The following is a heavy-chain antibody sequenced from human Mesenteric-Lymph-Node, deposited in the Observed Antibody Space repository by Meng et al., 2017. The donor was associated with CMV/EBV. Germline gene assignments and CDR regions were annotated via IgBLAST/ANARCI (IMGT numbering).Heavy chain of an antibody. CDR2: ISTSGSSI. J-gene: IGHJ4*02. V-gene: IGHV3-21*01. Sequence: LSCAASGFTFRSYTLNWVRHAPGKGLEWVSSISTSGSSIYYADSVKGRFTISRDNAKNSLYLQMNSLRAEDTSVYYCARGSRLAPDYWGQGTLVTVSS. CDR3: ARGSRLAPDY. CDR1: GFTFRSYT. D-gene: IGHD3-9*01.